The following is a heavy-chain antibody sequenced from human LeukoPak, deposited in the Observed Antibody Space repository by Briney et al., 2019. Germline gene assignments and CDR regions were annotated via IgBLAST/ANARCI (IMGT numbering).Heavy chain of an antibody. CDR2: IFSGGST. D-gene: IGHD3-22*01. J-gene: IGHJ3*02. CDR1: GFSVSSSF. Sequence: GGSLRLSCAVSGFSVSSSFLTWVRQAPGKGLEWVSVIFSGGSTYYADSVKGRFTISRDNSENTLYLQMNSLRAEDTAVYYCVNFYHSGGPTAGGFDIWGQGTMVTVSS. V-gene: IGHV3-53*01. CDR3: VNFYHSGGPTAGGFDI.